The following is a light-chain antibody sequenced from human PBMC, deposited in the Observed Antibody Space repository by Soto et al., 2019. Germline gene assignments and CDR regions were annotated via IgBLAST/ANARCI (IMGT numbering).Light chain of an antibody. Sequence: EIVMAQSPATLSVSPGERVTLSCRASQSVTGNLAWYQQKPGQAPRLLIYGTSTRATGIPARFSGSGSGTEFPLTTTSLQSEDFALYYCQQSLAWPYTFGQGTKLEIK. CDR2: GTS. J-gene: IGKJ2*01. CDR1: QSVTGN. CDR3: QQSLAWPYT. V-gene: IGKV3-15*01.